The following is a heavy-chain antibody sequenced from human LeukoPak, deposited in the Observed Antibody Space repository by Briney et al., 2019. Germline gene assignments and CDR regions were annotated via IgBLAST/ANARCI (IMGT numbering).Heavy chain of an antibody. CDR1: GFTFSSYS. V-gene: IGHV3-21*01. D-gene: IGHD1-1*01. Sequence: GGSLRLSCAASGFTFSSYSMNWVRQAPGKGLEWVSSISSSSSTIYYADSVKGRFTISRDNAKNSLYLQMNSLRAEDTAVYYCARDHYNWNVFDYWGQGTLVTVSS. CDR3: ARDHYNWNVFDY. CDR2: ISSSSSTI. J-gene: IGHJ4*02.